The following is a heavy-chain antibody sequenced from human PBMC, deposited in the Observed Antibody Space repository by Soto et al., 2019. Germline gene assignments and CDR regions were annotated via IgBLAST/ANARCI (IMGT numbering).Heavy chain of an antibody. D-gene: IGHD6-13*01. V-gene: IGHV4-34*01. J-gene: IGHJ4*02. CDR1: VGFFTGPY. Sequence: SETLSLTCAVYVGFFTGPYWSWIRQPPGKGLEWIGEINHSGSTNYNPSLKSRVTISVDTSRNQFSLKLNSVTAADSAVYYCASDMAAASGYWGQGALVTVSS. CDR2: INHSGST. CDR3: ASDMAAASGY.